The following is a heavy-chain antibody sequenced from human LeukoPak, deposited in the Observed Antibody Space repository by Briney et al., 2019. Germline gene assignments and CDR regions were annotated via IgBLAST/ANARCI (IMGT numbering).Heavy chain of an antibody. D-gene: IGHD2-15*01. CDR1: GFTFSSSA. Sequence: GGSLRLSCAASGFTFSSSAMSWVRQAPGKGLEWASAISNNGGYTYYADSVQGRFTISRDNSKSTLCLQMNSLRAEDTTVYYCAKQLGYCSDGSCYFPYWGQGTLVTVSS. V-gene: IGHV3-23*01. CDR2: ISNNGGYT. CDR3: AKQLGYCSDGSCYFPY. J-gene: IGHJ4*02.